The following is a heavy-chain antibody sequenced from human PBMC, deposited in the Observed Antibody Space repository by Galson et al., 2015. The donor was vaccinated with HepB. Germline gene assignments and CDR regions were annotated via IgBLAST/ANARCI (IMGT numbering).Heavy chain of an antibody. D-gene: IGHD4-17*01. CDR3: ARDLYGDYDQNWFDP. CDR1: GGTFSSYA. J-gene: IGHJ5*02. V-gene: IGHV1-69*06. Sequence: SCKASGGTFSSYAISWVRQAPGQGLEWMGGIIPIFGTANYAQKFQGRVTITADKSTSTAYMELSSLRSEDTAVYYCARDLYGDYDQNWFDPWGQGTLVTVSS. CDR2: IIPIFGTA.